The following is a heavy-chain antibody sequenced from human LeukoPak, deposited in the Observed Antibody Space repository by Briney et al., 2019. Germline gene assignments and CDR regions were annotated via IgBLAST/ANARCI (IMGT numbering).Heavy chain of an antibody. CDR1: GFSFSTSG. CDR3: ARDLLNYGSAYYDVGIFDS. CDR2: ISKDGRKN. D-gene: IGHD3-10*01. V-gene: IGHV3-30*04. J-gene: IGHJ4*02. Sequence: GGTLRLSCEASGFSFSTSGVRWVRQAPGKGLEWMAVISKDGRKNHYADSVKRRFTIYRDNSKSTLFLKMNSLRPEDTVIYYCARDLLNYGSAYYDVGIFDSWGQGTLVTVSS.